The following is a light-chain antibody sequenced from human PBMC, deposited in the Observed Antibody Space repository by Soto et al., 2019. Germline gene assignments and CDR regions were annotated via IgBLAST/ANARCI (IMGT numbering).Light chain of an antibody. CDR1: SSDVGAYNY. J-gene: IGLJ1*01. Sequence: QSALTQPASVSGSPGQSITISCTGTSSDVGAYNYVSWYQHHPGKAPKLMIYDVTTRPSGVSNRFSASKSGNTASLTISSLQAEDEADYYCGSYSTSNTLVFGTGTKVTVL. V-gene: IGLV2-14*03. CDR2: DVT. CDR3: GSYSTSNTLV.